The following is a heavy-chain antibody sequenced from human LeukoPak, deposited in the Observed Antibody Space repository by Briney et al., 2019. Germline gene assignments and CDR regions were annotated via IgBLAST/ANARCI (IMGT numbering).Heavy chain of an antibody. CDR1: GGSFSGYY. D-gene: IGHD4-17*01. CDR2: INHSGNT. Sequence: PSETLSLTCAVYGGSFSGYYWSWIRQPPGEGLEWIGEINHSGNTNYNPSLKSRVTISVDTSKNQFSLKLSSVTAADTAVYYCARGLTTVTTFNWFDPWGQGTLVTVSS. CDR3: ARGLTTVTTFNWFDP. V-gene: IGHV4-34*01. J-gene: IGHJ5*02.